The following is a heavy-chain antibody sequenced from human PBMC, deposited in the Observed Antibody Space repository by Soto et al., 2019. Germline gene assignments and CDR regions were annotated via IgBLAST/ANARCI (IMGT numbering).Heavy chain of an antibody. CDR1: GFTFSDYW. Sequence: QVQLVESGGDLVKVGGSLRLSCAASGFTFSDYWMSWIRQAPEKGLDWVAYISTRSSIIYYADSVKGRFTISRDEAKRSLYLQMNSLRAEDTATYYCERLVEHGSGWNEHWGQGTLVTVSS. V-gene: IGHV3-11*01. CDR3: ERLVEHGSGWNEH. J-gene: IGHJ4*02. D-gene: IGHD6-19*01. CDR2: ISTRSSII.